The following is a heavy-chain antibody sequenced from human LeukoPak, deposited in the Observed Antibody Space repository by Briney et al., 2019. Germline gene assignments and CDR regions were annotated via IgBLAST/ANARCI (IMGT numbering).Heavy chain of an antibody. CDR1: GYTFTSYD. J-gene: IGHJ4*02. D-gene: IGHD7-27*01. Sequence: GASMKVSCKASGYTFTSYDFNWVRQATGQGLEWMGWMSPNSGNTGYAQKFQGRVTMTRNTSMSTAYMELSSLRSEDTAVYYCARGPPNWGYDYWGQGTLVTVSS. V-gene: IGHV1-8*01. CDR3: ARGPPNWGYDY. CDR2: MSPNSGNT.